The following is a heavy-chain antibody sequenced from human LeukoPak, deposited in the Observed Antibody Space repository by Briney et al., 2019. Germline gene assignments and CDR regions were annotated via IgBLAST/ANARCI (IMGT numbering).Heavy chain of an antibody. J-gene: IGHJ4*02. CDR1: GFIFSTYS. D-gene: IGHD3-3*01. CDR2: VKPDGSAV. Sequence: GGSLRLSCATSGFIFSTYSMSWVRQAPGKGLEWVASVKPDGSAVYYMDSVKGRFTISRGNAENSLYLQMHSLRAEDTAVYHCARLFGSVTTFDYWGQGTLVAVSS. V-gene: IGHV3-7*01. CDR3: ARLFGSVTTFDY.